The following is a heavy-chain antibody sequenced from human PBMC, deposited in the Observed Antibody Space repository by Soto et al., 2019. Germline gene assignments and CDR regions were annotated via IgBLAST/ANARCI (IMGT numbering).Heavy chain of an antibody. CDR2: ISGRGHRT. Sequence: ESGGGLVQPGGSLRLSCAVSGFTFRDYGMSWVRQAPGQGLEWVSAISGRGHRTYYADSVKGRFTISRDNSKNTLYLQMNTLRAEDTATYYCAKDVFADSKPFDYWGQGTLVTVSS. D-gene: IGHD2-21*01. V-gene: IGHV3-23*01. J-gene: IGHJ4*02. CDR1: GFTFRDYG. CDR3: AKDVFADSKPFDY.